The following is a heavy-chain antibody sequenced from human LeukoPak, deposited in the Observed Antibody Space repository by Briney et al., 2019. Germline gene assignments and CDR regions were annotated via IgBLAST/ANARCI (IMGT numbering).Heavy chain of an antibody. J-gene: IGHJ4*02. D-gene: IGHD6-13*01. V-gene: IGHV3-21*06. Sequence: GESLRLSCTVSGFTFSRYSMNWVRQAPGKGLEWVSSIIRGITHTYYADSVKGRFTISRDHAKHSLYLQMNSLRAEDAAVYSCGRTSEGSTAATGWPFDSWGQGILVTVSS. CDR2: IIRGITHT. CDR3: GRTSEGSTAATGWPFDS. CDR1: GFTFSRYS.